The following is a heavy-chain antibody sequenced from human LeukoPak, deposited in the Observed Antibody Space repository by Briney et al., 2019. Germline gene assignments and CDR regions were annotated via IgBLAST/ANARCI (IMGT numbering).Heavy chain of an antibody. J-gene: IGHJ4*01. Sequence: GGSLRLSCAASGFTFSSFAMSWVRQAPGKGLEWISGISGSGSTTYYADSVKGRFTISRDNSKNTLYLQMNSLRAEVTAVYYCAKDAWKRFDYWGQGTLVTVSS. CDR3: AKDAWKRFDY. D-gene: IGHD1-1*01. CDR1: GFTFSSFA. CDR2: ISGSGSTT. V-gene: IGHV3-23*01.